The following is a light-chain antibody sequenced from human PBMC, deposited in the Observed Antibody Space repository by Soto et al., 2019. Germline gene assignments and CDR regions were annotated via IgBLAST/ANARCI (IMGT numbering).Light chain of an antibody. CDR3: CSCTSTSVPWA. V-gene: IGLV2-11*01. J-gene: IGLJ3*02. CDR1: SSDVGGYNY. CDR2: DVT. Sequence: QSALTQPRSVSGSPGQSVTISCTGTSSDVGGYNYVSWYQQHPGKAPKLMIYDVTKRPSGVPERFSASKFGNTASLTISGLQAEDEADYYCCSCTSTSVPWAFGGGTKVTVL.